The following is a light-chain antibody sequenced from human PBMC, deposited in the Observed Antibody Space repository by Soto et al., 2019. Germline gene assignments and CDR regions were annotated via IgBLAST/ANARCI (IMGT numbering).Light chain of an antibody. CDR1: QSISSW. V-gene: IGKV1-5*03. CDR2: KAS. J-gene: IGKJ1*01. CDR3: QQYNSYGT. Sequence: DIQLTQSPSFLSASVGDRVTITCRASQSISSWLAWYQQKPGKAPKLLIYKASSLESGVPSRFSGSGSGTEFTLTISSLQPDDFATYYCQQYNSYGTFGQGTKVDI.